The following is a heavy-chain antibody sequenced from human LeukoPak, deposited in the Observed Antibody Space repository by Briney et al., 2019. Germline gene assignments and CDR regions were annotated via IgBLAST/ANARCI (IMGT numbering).Heavy chain of an antibody. Sequence: GGSLRLSCAASGFTFDDYAMHWVRQAPGKGLEWVSDISWNSGSIGYADSVKGRFAISRDNAKNSLYLQMNSLRAEDTALYYCAKDIYGDYGHYYYGMDVWGQGTTVTVSS. CDR2: ISWNSGSI. D-gene: IGHD4-17*01. J-gene: IGHJ6*02. CDR1: GFTFDDYA. CDR3: AKDIYGDYGHYYYGMDV. V-gene: IGHV3-9*01.